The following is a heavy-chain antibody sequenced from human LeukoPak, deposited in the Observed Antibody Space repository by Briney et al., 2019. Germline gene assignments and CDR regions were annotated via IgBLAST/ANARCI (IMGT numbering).Heavy chain of an antibody. CDR2: ISWNSGSI. CDR1: GFTFDDYA. V-gene: IGHV3-9*01. Sequence: GRSLRLSCAASGFTFDDYAMHWVRQAPGKGLEWVSGISWNSGSIGYADSVKGRFTISRDNAKNSLYLQMNSLRAEDTALYYCAKGGGSSWYDYFDYWGQGTLVIVSS. J-gene: IGHJ4*02. CDR3: AKGGGSSWYDYFDY. D-gene: IGHD6-13*01.